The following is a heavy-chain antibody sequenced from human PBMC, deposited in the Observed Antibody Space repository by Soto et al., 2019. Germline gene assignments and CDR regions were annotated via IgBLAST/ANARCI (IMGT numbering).Heavy chain of an antibody. D-gene: IGHD4-17*01. Sequence: PSETLSLTCTVSGGSISSYYWSWIRQPPGKGLEWIGYIYYSGSTNYNPSLKSRVTISVDTSKNQFSLKLSSVTAADTAVYYCARGKRDYGDYAGIDYWGQGTLVTVSS. CDR3: ARGKRDYGDYAGIDY. CDR1: GGSISSYY. J-gene: IGHJ4*02. CDR2: IYYSGST. V-gene: IGHV4-59*01.